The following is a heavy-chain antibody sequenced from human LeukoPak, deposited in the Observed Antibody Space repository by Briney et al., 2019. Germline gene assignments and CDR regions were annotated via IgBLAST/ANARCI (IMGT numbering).Heavy chain of an antibody. V-gene: IGHV4-59*01. CDR3: AGHQGCTTTDCSNWLDP. CDR2: IDYSGTT. CDR1: GDSISGYY. J-gene: IGHJ5*02. D-gene: IGHD2-21*02. Sequence: SETLSLTCTVSGDSISGYYWSWIRQSPGKGLEWIGCIDYSGTTNYNPSFKSRVIISVDTSKSQFPLKLSYVTAADSALYYCAGHQGCTTTDCSNWLDPWGQGTLVTVSS.